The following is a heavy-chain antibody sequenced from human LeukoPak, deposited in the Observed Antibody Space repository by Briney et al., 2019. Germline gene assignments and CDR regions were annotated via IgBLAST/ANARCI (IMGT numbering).Heavy chain of an antibody. CDR1: GFTFSTSS. D-gene: IGHD4-23*01. Sequence: PGGSLRLSCAASGFTFSTSSMTWVRQAPGKGLEWLSYISGSSSTIYYADSVKGRFTISRDNAKNSLYLQMNSLRAEDTAVYYCARDLRWFFDYWGQGILVTVSS. V-gene: IGHV3-48*04. CDR3: ARDLRWFFDY. CDR2: ISGSSSTI. J-gene: IGHJ4*02.